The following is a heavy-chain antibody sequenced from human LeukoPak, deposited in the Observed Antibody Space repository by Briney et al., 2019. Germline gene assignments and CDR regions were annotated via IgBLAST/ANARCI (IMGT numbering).Heavy chain of an antibody. D-gene: IGHD6-19*01. V-gene: IGHV3-21*01. J-gene: IGHJ4*02. Sequence: PGGSLRLSCAASGFTFSSFNMNWVRQAPGKGLEWVSSISSTSSLIWSADSLKGRFTNSRDNAKNSLYLQMDSLRAEDTAVYYCARYNSGWNDYWGQGTLVTVSS. CDR3: ARYNSGWNDY. CDR2: ISSTSSLI. CDR1: GFTFSSFN.